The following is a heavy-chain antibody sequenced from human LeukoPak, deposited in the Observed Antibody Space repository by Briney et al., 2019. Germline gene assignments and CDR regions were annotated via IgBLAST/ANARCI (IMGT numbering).Heavy chain of an antibody. CDR3: AKDPNYGDYAGY. CDR1: GFTFSSYG. CDR2: IWYDGSNK. V-gene: IGHV3-33*06. D-gene: IGHD4-17*01. J-gene: IGHJ4*02. Sequence: GGSLRLSCAASGFTFSSYGMHWVRQAPGKGLEWVAVIWYDGSNKYYADSVKGRFTISRDNSKNTLYLQMNSLRAEDTAVYYCAKDPNYGDYAGYWGQGTLVTVSS.